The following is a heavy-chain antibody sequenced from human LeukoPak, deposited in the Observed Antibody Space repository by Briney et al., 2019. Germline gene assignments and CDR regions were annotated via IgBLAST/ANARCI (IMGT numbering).Heavy chain of an antibody. J-gene: IGHJ6*03. Sequence: SETLSLTCTVSGGSISSYYWSCMRQPPGKGLEWSGYIYYSGITSYNPSLKSRLTIPVDTYTNQYSLKLSSVTAAHTAVYYCARLQAGDYVYYYYYMDVWGKGTTVTVSS. CDR2: IYYSGIT. CDR1: GGSISSYY. CDR3: ARLQAGDYVYYYYYMDV. V-gene: IGHV4-59*08. D-gene: IGHD4-17*01.